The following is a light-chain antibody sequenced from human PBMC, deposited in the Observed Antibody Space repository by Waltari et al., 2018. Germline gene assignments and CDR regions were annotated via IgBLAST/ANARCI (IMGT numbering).Light chain of an antibody. J-gene: IGKJ4*01. CDR2: KAS. CDR1: QSISNW. V-gene: IGKV1-5*03. CDR3: QQYNSYSLLS. Sequence: DIQMTQSPSSLSASVGDRFTITCRASQSISNWLAWYQQKPGKAPKLLIYKASTLESGVPSRFSGRGSGTDFTLTISSLQPDDLATYYCQQYNSYSLLSFGGGTKVEIK.